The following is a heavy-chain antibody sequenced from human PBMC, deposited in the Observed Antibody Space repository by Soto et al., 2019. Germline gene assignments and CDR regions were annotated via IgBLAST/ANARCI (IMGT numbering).Heavy chain of an antibody. V-gene: IGHV5-51*01. D-gene: IGHD1-1*01. CDR3: ARLIRNPYYFDY. CDR2: IYPGDSNG. J-gene: IGHJ4*02. CDR1: GYSFTTYW. Sequence: PGESLKISCKASGYSFTTYWIGWVRQMPGKGLEWMGIIYPGDSNGRYSPSFRGQVTISADKSFSTAYLQWSSLKASDTAMYYCARLIRNPYYFDYWGQGTLVTVSS.